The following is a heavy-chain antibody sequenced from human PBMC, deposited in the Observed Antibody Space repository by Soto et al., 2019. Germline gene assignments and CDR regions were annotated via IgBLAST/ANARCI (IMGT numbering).Heavy chain of an antibody. D-gene: IGHD3-22*01. J-gene: IGHJ1*01. CDR2: ISGSGRST. CDR1: GFTFSNFP. CDR3: ARDSMIQLILHSY. Sequence: GGSLRLSCAASGFTFSNFPMTWVRQAPGKGLEWVSGISGSGRSTYYSDSVKGRFTVSRDNSKNTVYLQMNSLRADDTAIYYCARDSMIQLILHSYWGQGTLVTVSS. V-gene: IGHV3-23*01.